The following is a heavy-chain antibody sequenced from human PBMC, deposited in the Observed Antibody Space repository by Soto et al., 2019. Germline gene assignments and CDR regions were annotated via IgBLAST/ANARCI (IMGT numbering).Heavy chain of an antibody. D-gene: IGHD3-10*01. Sequence: EARLEESGGGLIQPGGSLRLSCTAYGLGVRNNYMSWVRQAPGMGLEWVSVIYNDGTTYYADSVKGRFTLSRDTSKNTLSLQMDSLRAEDTAVYYCVRPLPSGRNYGMDVWGQGTTVTVSS. CDR2: IYNDGTT. CDR1: GLGVRNNY. V-gene: IGHV3-53*01. J-gene: IGHJ6*02. CDR3: VRPLPSGRNYGMDV.